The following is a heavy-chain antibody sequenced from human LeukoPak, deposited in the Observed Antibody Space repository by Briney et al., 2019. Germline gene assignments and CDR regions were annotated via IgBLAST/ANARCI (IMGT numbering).Heavy chain of an antibody. J-gene: IGHJ6*03. D-gene: IGHD5-18*01. CDR1: GGSFSGYY. V-gene: IGHV4-34*01. CDR2: INHSGST. Sequence: PSETLSLTCAVYGGSFSGYYWSWVRQPPGKGLEWIGEINHSGSTNYNPSLKSRVTISVDTSKNQFSLKLSSVTAADTAVYYCGGVARTAMASYYYYYMDAWGKGTTVTVSS. CDR3: GGVARTAMASYYYYYMDA.